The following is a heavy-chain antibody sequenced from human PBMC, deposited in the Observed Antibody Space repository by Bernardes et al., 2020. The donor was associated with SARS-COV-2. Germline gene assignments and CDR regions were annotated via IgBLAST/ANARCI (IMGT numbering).Heavy chain of an antibody. CDR1: GYSFTSFW. Sequence: GESRKISCKASGYSFTSFWIGWVRQMPGKGLECVGIIYPGDSDTRYSPSFQGQVTISADNSISTAYLQWNSLKASDTAMYYCATSSGYTGNLYYFDSWGQGTLVTVPS. CDR2: IYPGDSDT. V-gene: IGHV5-51*01. D-gene: IGHD1-26*01. J-gene: IGHJ4*02. CDR3: ATSSGYTGNLYYFDS.